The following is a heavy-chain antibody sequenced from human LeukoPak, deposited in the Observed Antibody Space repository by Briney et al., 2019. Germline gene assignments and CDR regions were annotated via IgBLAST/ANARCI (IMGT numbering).Heavy chain of an antibody. J-gene: IGHJ4*02. Sequence: PSETLSLTCTVSGGSISSRSYFWGWVRQPPGKGLEWIGSIFNSGRTYYSPSLKSRVAISADTSKNHFSLKLSSVTAADTAVYYCARILDYGVYLDSWGRGTLVTVSS. D-gene: IGHD4-17*01. CDR3: ARILDYGVYLDS. V-gene: IGHV4-39*01. CDR1: GGSISSRSYF. CDR2: IFNSGRT.